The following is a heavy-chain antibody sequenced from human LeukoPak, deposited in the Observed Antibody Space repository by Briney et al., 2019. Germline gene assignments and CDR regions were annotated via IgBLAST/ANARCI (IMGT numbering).Heavy chain of an antibody. Sequence: SETLSLTCTVSGGSISSSSYYWGWIRQPPGKGLEGIGRIYTSGSTNYNPSLKSRVTISVDTSKNQFSLKLSSVTAADTAVYYCAREVYDYVWGSLYYFDYWGQGTLVTVSS. CDR1: GGSISSSSYY. CDR2: IYTSGST. J-gene: IGHJ4*02. D-gene: IGHD3-16*01. CDR3: AREVYDYVWGSLYYFDY. V-gene: IGHV4-39*07.